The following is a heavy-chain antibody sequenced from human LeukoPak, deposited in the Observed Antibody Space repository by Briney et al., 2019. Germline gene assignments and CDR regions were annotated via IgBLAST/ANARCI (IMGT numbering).Heavy chain of an antibody. Sequence: SETLSLTCTVSGGSISSGGYYWSWIRQHPGKGLEWIGYIYYSGSTYYNPSLKSRVTISVDTSKNQFSLNLNSVTAADTAVYYRARRSGSYVYFDYWGQGTLVTVSS. V-gene: IGHV4-31*03. CDR3: ARRSGSYVYFDY. D-gene: IGHD1-26*01. J-gene: IGHJ4*02. CDR2: IYYSGST. CDR1: GGSISSGGYY.